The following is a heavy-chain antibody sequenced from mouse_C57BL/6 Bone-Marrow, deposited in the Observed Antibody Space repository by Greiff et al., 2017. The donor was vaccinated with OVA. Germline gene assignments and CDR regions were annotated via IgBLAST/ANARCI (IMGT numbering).Heavy chain of an antibody. D-gene: IGHD4-1*01. Sequence: EVKLQESGPELVKPGASVKISCKASGYSFTGYYMNWVKQSPEKSLEWIGEINPSTGGTTYNQKFKAKATLTVDKSSSTAYMQLKSLTSEYSAVYYCARGGTSPFAYWGQGTLVTVSA. CDR2: INPSTGGT. CDR3: ARGGTSPFAY. CDR1: GYSFTGYY. J-gene: IGHJ3*01. V-gene: IGHV1-42*01.